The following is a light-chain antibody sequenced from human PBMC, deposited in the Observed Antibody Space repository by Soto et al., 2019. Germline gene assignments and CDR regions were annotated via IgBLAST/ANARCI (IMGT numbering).Light chain of an antibody. CDR2: AAS. CDR3: QQSYSIPIT. Sequence: DIQMTQSPSSLSASVGDRVTITCRASQSISSYLNWYQQKPGKAPKLLIYAASSLQSGVPSRFSGSGSGTDFTLTISRLQPEDFATYDCQQSYSIPITFGQGTKLEIK. J-gene: IGKJ2*01. V-gene: IGKV1-39*01. CDR1: QSISSY.